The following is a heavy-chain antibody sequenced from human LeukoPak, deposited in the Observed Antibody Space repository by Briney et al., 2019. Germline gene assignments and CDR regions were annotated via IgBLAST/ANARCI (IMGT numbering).Heavy chain of an antibody. Sequence: SETLSLTCAVYGGSFSGYYWSWIRQPPGKGLEWIGEINHSGSTNYNPSLKSRVTISVDTSKNQFSLKLSSVTAADTAVYYCARVVKTLVVPAAITVGWFDPWGQGTLVTVSS. CDR2: INHSGST. J-gene: IGHJ5*02. CDR1: GGSFSGYY. V-gene: IGHV4-34*01. D-gene: IGHD2-2*01. CDR3: ARVVKTLVVPAAITVGWFDP.